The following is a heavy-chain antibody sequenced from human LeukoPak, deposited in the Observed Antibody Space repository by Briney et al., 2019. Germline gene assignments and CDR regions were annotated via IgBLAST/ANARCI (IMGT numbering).Heavy chain of an antibody. CDR2: IKQDGSEK. CDR3: AKDLSHAARPEYFDY. J-gene: IGHJ4*02. D-gene: IGHD6-6*01. CDR1: GFTFSSYW. Sequence: PGGSLRLSCAASGFTFSSYWMSWVRQAPGKGLEWVANIKQDGSEKYYVDSVKGRFTISRDNAKNSLYLQMNSLRAEDTAVYYCAKDLSHAARPEYFDYWGQGTLVTVSS. V-gene: IGHV3-7*03.